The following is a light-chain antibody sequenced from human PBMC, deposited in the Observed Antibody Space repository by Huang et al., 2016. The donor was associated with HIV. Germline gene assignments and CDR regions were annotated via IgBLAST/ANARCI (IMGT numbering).Light chain of an antibody. V-gene: IGKV3-11*01. CDR3: QQRSNWPYT. CDR2: VTS. CDR1: QSVSSY. J-gene: IGKJ2*01. Sequence: EVVLTQSPVTLSLSPGEVATLSCRASQSVSSYLAWYQQKPGQAPRLLIYVTSKRATDIPARFSGSGSGTDFTLTITSLEPEDFAVYYCQQRSNWPYTFGQGTKLDIK.